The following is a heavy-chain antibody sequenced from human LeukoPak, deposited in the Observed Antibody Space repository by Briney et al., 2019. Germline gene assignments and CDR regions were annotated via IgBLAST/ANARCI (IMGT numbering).Heavy chain of an antibody. D-gene: IGHD1-26*01. J-gene: IGHJ2*01. CDR3: ARGGEGARWYFDL. Sequence: PSETLSLTCTVSGGSISSGDYYWSWIRQPPGKGLEWIGYIYYSGSTYYNPSLKSRVTISVDTSKNQFSLKLSSVTAADTAVYYCARGGEGARWYFDLWGRGTLVTVSS. CDR1: GGSISSGDYY. CDR2: IYYSGST. V-gene: IGHV4-30-4*01.